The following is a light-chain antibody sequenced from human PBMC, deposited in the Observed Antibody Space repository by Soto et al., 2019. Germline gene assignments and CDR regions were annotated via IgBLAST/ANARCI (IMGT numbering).Light chain of an antibody. CDR2: VVS. Sequence: QSALTQPASVSGSPGQSITISCTGTRSDVGGYNYVSWYQQHPGKAPKLMIYVVSNRPSGVSNRFSGSKSGNTASLTISGLQAEDEGDYYCSSYTSSNTGVFGIGTKVTVL. CDR3: SSYTSSNTGV. J-gene: IGLJ1*01. CDR1: RSDVGGYNY. V-gene: IGLV2-14*01.